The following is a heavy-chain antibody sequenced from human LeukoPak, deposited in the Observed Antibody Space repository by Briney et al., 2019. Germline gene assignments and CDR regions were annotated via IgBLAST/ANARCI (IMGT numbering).Heavy chain of an antibody. CDR1: GGSISSGGYS. CDR2: IYHSGST. Sequence: SETLSLTCTVSGGSISSGGYSWSWIRQPPGKGLEWIGYIYHSGSTYYNPSLKSRVTISVDRSKNQFSLKLSSVTAADTAVYYCARFLWFGENYFDYWGQGTLVTVSS. D-gene: IGHD3-10*01. J-gene: IGHJ4*02. CDR3: ARFLWFGENYFDY. V-gene: IGHV4-30-2*01.